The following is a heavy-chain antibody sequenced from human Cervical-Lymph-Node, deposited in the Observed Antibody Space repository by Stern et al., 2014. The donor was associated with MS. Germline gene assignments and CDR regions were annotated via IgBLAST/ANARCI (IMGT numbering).Heavy chain of an antibody. CDR1: GGSISSGGYS. Sequence: VQLVESGSGLVKPSQTLSLTCAVSGGSISSGGYSWIWIRQPPGKGLEWIGYIYHSAGTSYNPSLKSRVIIAVDRSKNQFALKLSSVTAADTAVYYCARSSTVTPNAFDIWGQGTMVTVSS. CDR3: ARSSTVTPNAFDI. D-gene: IGHD4-17*01. CDR2: IYHSAGT. J-gene: IGHJ3*02. V-gene: IGHV4-30-2*01.